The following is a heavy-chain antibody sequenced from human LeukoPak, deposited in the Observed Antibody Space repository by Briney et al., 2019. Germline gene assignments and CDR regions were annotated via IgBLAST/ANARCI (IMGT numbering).Heavy chain of an antibody. Sequence: GGTLRLSCAASGFTFSSFGMSWVRQAPGKGLEWVSAISGSGVSTYYADSVKGRFTISRDNSKNSLYLQVNSLRAGDTAVYYCAKCILTGYYKGYMDVWGKGTTVTISS. CDR1: GFTFSSFG. J-gene: IGHJ6*03. V-gene: IGHV3-23*01. D-gene: IGHD3-9*01. CDR2: ISGSGVST. CDR3: AKCILTGYYKGYMDV.